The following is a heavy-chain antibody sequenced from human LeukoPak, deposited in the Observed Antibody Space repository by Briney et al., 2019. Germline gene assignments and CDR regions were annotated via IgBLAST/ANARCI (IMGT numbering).Heavy chain of an antibody. Sequence: PGRSLRLSCAASGFTFSSYGMHWVRQAPGKGLEWVAVIWYDGSNKYYADSVKGRFTISRDNSKNTLYLQMNSLRAEDTAVYYCARDHSAAAVPEDWFDPWGQGTLSPSPQ. J-gene: IGHJ5*02. CDR1: GFTFSSYG. D-gene: IGHD6-13*01. CDR2: IWYDGSNK. V-gene: IGHV3-33*01. CDR3: ARDHSAAAVPEDWFDP.